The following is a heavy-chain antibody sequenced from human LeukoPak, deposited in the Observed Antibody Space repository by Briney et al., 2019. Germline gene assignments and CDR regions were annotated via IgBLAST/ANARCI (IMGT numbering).Heavy chain of an antibody. V-gene: IGHV4-34*01. CDR1: GGSFSGYY. J-gene: IGHJ3*02. CDR2: INHSGST. D-gene: IGHD4-23*01. Sequence: SETLSLTCAVYGGSFSGYYWSWIRQPPGKGLEWIGEINHSGSTNYNPSLKSRVTISVDTSKNQFSLKLSSVTAADTAVYYCARVTTVAPEAFDIWGQGTMITVSS. CDR3: ARVTTVAPEAFDI.